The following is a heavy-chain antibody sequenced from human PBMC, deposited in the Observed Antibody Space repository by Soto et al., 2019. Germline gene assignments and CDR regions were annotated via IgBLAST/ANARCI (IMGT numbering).Heavy chain of an antibody. D-gene: IGHD6-6*01. V-gene: IGHV1-2*04. J-gene: IGHJ3*02. CDR3: ARVSNREARDAFDI. CDR1: GYTFTGYY. CDR2: INPNSGGT. Sequence: ASVKVSCKASGYTFTGYYMHWVRQAPGQGLEWMGWINPNSGGTNYAQKFQGWVTMTRDTSISTAYMELSRLRSDDTAVYYCARVSNREARDAFDIWGQGTMVTVSS.